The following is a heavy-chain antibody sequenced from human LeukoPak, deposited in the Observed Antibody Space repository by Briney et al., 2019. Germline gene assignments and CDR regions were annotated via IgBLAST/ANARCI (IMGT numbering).Heavy chain of an antibody. CDR3: ARVRAVAGYFDY. Sequence: GGSLRLSCAASGFTFSSYSMNWVRQAPGKGLEWVSSISSSSSYIYYADSVKGRFTISRDNAKNSLYLQMNSLRAEDTAVYYCARVRAVAGYFDYWGQGTPVTVSS. CDR2: ISSSSSYI. J-gene: IGHJ4*02. D-gene: IGHD6-19*01. CDR1: GFTFSSYS. V-gene: IGHV3-21*01.